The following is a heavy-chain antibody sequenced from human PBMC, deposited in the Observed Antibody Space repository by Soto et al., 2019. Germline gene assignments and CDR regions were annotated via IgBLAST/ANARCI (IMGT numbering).Heavy chain of an antibody. CDR1: GFTFINAW. V-gene: IGHV3-15*01. CDR3: TTDPGDYEDF. Sequence: VQLVESGGGFVKPGGSLRLSCEGSGFTFINAWMSWVCQAPGKGLEWVGRIKSRTDGGAADYAAPVRGRFSISRDDSKNTLYLQMNSLKIEDSALYYCTTDPGDYEDFWGQGTLVTVSS. CDR2: IKSRTDGGAA. J-gene: IGHJ4*02. D-gene: IGHD4-17*01.